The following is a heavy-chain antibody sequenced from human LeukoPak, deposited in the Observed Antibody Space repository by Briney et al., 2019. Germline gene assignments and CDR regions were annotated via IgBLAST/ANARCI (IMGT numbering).Heavy chain of an antibody. CDR2: INAGNGNT. CDR3: ARVGYYYDSSGYYLAY. CDR1: GYTFTSYA. Sequence: ASVKVSCKASGYTFTSYAMHWVRQAPGQRLEWMGWINAGNGNTKYSQKFQGRVTITRDTSASTAYMELSSLRSEDTAVYYCARVGYYYDSSGYYLAYWGQGTLVTVSP. J-gene: IGHJ4*02. D-gene: IGHD3-22*01. V-gene: IGHV1-3*01.